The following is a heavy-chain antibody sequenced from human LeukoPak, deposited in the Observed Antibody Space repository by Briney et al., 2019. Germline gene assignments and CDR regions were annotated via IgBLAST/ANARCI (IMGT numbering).Heavy chain of an antibody. D-gene: IGHD2-21*02. CDR3: ARGGSCGGDCYSGLDFQH. CDR1: GFTLSSYC. V-gene: IGHV3-53*01. Sequence: GGSLRLSCAATGFTLSSYCMIWVRQAPGKGLGWVSVIYSGGSTYYEDSVKGRFTISRDNSKNTLYLQMNSLRAEDTAVYSCARGGSCGGDCYSGLDFQHWGQGTLVTVSP. J-gene: IGHJ1*01. CDR2: IYSGGST.